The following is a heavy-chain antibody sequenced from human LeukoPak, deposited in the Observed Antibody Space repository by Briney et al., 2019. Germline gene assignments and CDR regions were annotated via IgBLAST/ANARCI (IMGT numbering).Heavy chain of an antibody. D-gene: IGHD3-22*01. CDR1: GFTFSSYA. Sequence: GGSLRLSCAASGFTFSSYAMSWVRQAPGKGLEWVSAISGSGGSTYYADSVKGRFTISRDNSKNTLYLQMNSLRGEDTAVDYCAKDRHYYDSSGYYYWNFDLWGRGTLVTVSS. J-gene: IGHJ2*01. CDR3: AKDRHYYDSSGYYYWNFDL. V-gene: IGHV3-23*01. CDR2: ISGSGGST.